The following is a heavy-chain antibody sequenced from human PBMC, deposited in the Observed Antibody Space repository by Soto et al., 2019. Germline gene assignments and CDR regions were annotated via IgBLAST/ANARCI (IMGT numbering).Heavy chain of an antibody. D-gene: IGHD2-21*01. CDR3: ARNSRVDV. CDR1: GFTFTTYE. V-gene: IGHV3-48*03. Sequence: PGGSLRLSCAASGFTFTTYETNWVRQAPGKGLEWVSYISSSGSSIYYADSVKGRFTISRDNAKTSLYLQMNSLRAEDTAIYYCARNSRVDVWGQGTTVTVSS. CDR2: ISSSGSSI. J-gene: IGHJ6*02.